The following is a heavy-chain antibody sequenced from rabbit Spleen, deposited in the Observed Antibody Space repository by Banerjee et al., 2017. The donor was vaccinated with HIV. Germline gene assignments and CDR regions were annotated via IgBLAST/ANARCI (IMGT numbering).Heavy chain of an antibody. CDR3: VRASPYPFVL. CDR2: IDPIFGVS. V-gene: IGHV1S47*01. Sequence: QEQLVESGGGLVQPGGSLKLSCTVSGFDISKYGVTWVRQAPGKGLEWIGYIDPIFGVSYYATWVNGRFTISSHDAQNTLYLQLSSLTVADTATYFCVRASPYPFVLWGQGTLVTVS. D-gene: IGHD1-1*01. CDR1: GFDISKYG. J-gene: IGHJ4*01.